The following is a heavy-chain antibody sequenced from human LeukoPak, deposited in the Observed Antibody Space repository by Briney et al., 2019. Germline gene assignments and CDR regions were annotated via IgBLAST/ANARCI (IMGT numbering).Heavy chain of an antibody. D-gene: IGHD2-21*01. CDR2: IYYSGST. J-gene: IGHJ4*02. Sequence: NPSETLSLACTVSGESISGFYWTWIRPPPGKGLEWIGYIYYSGSTNYNPSLKSRVTISVDTTKNLFFLLLSPVTAASTAEYYSARGVVIAPQTFDYWGQGTLVTVSS. CDR3: ARGVVIAPQTFDY. V-gene: IGHV4-59*01. CDR1: GESISGFY.